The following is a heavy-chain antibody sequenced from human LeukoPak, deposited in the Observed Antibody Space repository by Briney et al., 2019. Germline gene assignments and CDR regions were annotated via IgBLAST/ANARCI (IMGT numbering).Heavy chain of an antibody. J-gene: IGHJ5*02. V-gene: IGHV1-2*02. CDR2: INPNSGGT. CDR1: GYTFTGYY. D-gene: IGHD3-22*01. CDR3: ARVEGLGDSSP. Sequence: ASVKVSCKASGYTFTGYYMHWVRQAPGQGLEWMGWINPNSGGTNYAQKFQGRVTMTRNTSISTAYMELSSLRSEDTAVYYCARVEGLGDSSPWGQGTLVTVSS.